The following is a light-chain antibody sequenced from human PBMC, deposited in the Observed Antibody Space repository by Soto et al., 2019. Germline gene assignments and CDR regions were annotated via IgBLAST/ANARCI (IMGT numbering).Light chain of an antibody. CDR2: EVS. J-gene: IGLJ1*01. Sequence: LTQPPSASGSPGQSVTISCTGTSSDIGTYDYVSWYQHLPDKAPKLIIYEVSKRPSGVPDRFSGSKSGNTASLTVSGLQAEDEGDYYCCSYGGGNNFYVFGTGTKLTVL. CDR1: SSDIGTYDY. CDR3: CSYGGGNNFYV. V-gene: IGLV2-8*01.